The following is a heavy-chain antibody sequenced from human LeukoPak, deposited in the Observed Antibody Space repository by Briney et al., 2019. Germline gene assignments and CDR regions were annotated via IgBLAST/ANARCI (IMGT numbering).Heavy chain of an antibody. D-gene: IGHD4-17*01. Sequence: GGSLRLSCAASGFTFSTYAMTWLRQAPGKGLEWVSALNYNGGNTYYADSVKGRFTISRDNSKNTLYLQMNSLRAEDTAVYYCAKRMTTVTTAADFDYWGQGTLVTVSS. CDR1: GFTFSTYA. CDR3: AKRMTTVTTAADFDY. CDR2: LNYNGGNT. J-gene: IGHJ4*02. V-gene: IGHV3-23*01.